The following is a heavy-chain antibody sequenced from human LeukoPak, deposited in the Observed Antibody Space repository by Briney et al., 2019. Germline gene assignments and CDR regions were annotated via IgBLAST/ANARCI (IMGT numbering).Heavy chain of an antibody. CDR2: IIPIFGTA. D-gene: IGHD3-22*01. V-gene: IGHV1-69*13. CDR1: GGTFSSYA. Sequence: SVKVSCKASGGTFSSYAISWVRQASGQGLERMGGIIPIFGTANYAQKFQGRVTITADESTSTAYMELSSLRSEDTAVYYCARGAYYDSSGYYPFDYWGQGTLVTVSS. CDR3: ARGAYYDSSGYYPFDY. J-gene: IGHJ4*02.